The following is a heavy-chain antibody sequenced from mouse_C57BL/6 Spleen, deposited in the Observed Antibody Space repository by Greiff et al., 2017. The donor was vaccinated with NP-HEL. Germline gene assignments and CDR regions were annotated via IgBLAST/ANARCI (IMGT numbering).Heavy chain of an antibody. CDR1: GYPFTSYT. J-gene: IGHJ2*01. D-gene: IGHD3-2*02. V-gene: IGHV1-4*01. CDR2: INPSSGYT. Sequence: QVQLKESGAELARPGASVKMSCKASGYPFTSYTMHWVKQRPGPGLEWIGYINPSSGYTKSTQKFKDKATLTADTSSSTAYMQLSSLTSEDSAVYYCARSSSGYLDYWGQGTTLTVSS. CDR3: ARSSSGYLDY.